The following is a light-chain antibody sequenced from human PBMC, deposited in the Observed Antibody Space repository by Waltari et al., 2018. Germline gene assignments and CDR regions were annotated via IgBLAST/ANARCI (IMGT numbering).Light chain of an antibody. CDR1: QSILYSSNNKNY. J-gene: IGKJ1*01. CDR2: WAS. Sequence: DIVMTQSPDSLAVSLGERATINCKSRQSILYSSNNKNYLAWYQQKPGQPPELLIYWASTRESGVPDRFSGSGSGTDFTLTISSLQAEDVAVYYCQQYYSTPQTFGQGTKVEIK. V-gene: IGKV4-1*01. CDR3: QQYYSTPQT.